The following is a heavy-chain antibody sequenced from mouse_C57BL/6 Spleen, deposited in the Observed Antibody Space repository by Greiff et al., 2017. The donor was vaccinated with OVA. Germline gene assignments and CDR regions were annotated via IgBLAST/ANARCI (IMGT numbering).Heavy chain of an antibody. CDR2: IDPSDSYT. Sequence: VQLQQPGAELVKPGASVKLSCKASGYTITSYWMPWVKQRPGQGLEWIGEIDPSDSYTNYNPKFQGKATLTVDTSSSTAYMQLSILTSEDSAVEYCARKTAQATCYAMDDWGQGTSVTVSS. CDR3: ARKTAQATCYAMDD. D-gene: IGHD3-2*02. J-gene: IGHJ4*01. V-gene: IGHV1-50*01. CDR1: GYTITSYW.